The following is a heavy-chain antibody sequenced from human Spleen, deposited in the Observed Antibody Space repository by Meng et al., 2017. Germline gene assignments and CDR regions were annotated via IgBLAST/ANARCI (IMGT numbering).Heavy chain of an antibody. CDR2: ISYDGSDK. Sequence: GGSLRLSCAGSGFIFSNFAMHWVRQAPGKGLEWVANISYDGSDKYYGGSVKGRLTISRDNSKNTVFLQINSLRAEDTAVYYCARSPIDKYDLSALPLDYWGQGTLVTVSS. CDR3: ARSPIDKYDLSALPLDY. V-gene: IGHV3-30*01. D-gene: IGHD3-22*01. J-gene: IGHJ4*02. CDR1: GFIFSNFA.